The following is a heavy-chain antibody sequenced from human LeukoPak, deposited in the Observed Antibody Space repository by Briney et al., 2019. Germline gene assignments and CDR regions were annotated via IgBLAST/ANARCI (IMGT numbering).Heavy chain of an antibody. CDR1: GASISSSSYY. V-gene: IGHV4-39*01. D-gene: IGHD2-8*02. CDR2: IHYSGST. Sequence: SETLSLTCTVSGASISSSSYYWGSIRQPPGMGLEWIATIHYSGSTYHNPSLKSRVTLSVDTSKNQFSLKLSSVTAADTAVYYCVRHRSTASFDYWGQGTLVTVSS. J-gene: IGHJ4*02. CDR3: VRHRSTASFDY.